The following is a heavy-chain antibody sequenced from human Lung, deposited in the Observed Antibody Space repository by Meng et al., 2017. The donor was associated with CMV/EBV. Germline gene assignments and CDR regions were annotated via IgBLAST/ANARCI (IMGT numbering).Heavy chain of an antibody. CDR3: ARARFDY. V-gene: IGHV4-38-2*02. J-gene: IGHJ4*02. Sequence: SETLSLTCTVSGYSISSGYYWGWVRQPPGKGLEWIGSIYHSGSTYYNPSLKSRVTISVDTSKNQFSLKLSSVTAADTAVYYCARARFDYWGQGTLVNVSS. CDR2: IYHSGST. CDR1: GYSISSGYY.